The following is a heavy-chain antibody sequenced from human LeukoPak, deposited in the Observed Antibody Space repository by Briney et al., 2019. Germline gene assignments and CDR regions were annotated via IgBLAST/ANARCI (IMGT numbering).Heavy chain of an antibody. CDR2: IYYSGST. CDR3: ARGIDSSGYYPGAFDI. V-gene: IGHV4-59*08. J-gene: IGHJ3*02. CDR1: GGSISSYY. Sequence: SETLSLTCTVSGGSISSYYWSWIRQPPGKGLEWIGYIYYSGSTNYNPSLKSRVTISVDTSKNQFSLKLSSVTAADTAVYYSARGIDSSGYYPGAFDIWGQGTMVTVSS. D-gene: IGHD3-22*01.